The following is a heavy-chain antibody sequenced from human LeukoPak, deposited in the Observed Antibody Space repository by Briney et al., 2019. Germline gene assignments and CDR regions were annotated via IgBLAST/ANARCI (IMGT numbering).Heavy chain of an antibody. V-gene: IGHV4-59*01. CDR3: ARDYYDTSGYYPVAFDI. Sequence: PSETLSLTCTVSGGSISSYYWSWIRQPPGKGLEWIGYIYYGGSTNYNPSLESRVTISADTSKNQFSLKLRSVTAADTAVYYCARDYYDTSGYYPVAFDIWGQGTMVTVSS. CDR2: IYYGGST. CDR1: GGSISSYY. D-gene: IGHD3-22*01. J-gene: IGHJ3*02.